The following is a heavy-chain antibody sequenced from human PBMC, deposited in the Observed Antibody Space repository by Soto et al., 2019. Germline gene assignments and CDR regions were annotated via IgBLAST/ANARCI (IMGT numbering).Heavy chain of an antibody. CDR1: GDSISSNNNY. CDR2: ISYSGTT. D-gene: IGHD5-18*01. Sequence: QVQLQESGPGLVKPSQTLSLTCTVSGDSISSNNNYWSWIRQPPGEGLEWIGFISYSGTTSYSPSLKSRVAISLATSKNLFSLSLSSVTAADTAVYYCARGRGYSYGLDPWGQGTLVTVSS. J-gene: IGHJ5*02. CDR3: ARGRGYSYGLDP. V-gene: IGHV4-30-4*01.